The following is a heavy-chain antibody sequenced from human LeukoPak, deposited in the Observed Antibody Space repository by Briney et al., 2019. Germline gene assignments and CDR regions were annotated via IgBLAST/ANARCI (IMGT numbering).Heavy chain of an antibody. D-gene: IGHD6-19*01. CDR3: ARQVYSSGWVDY. J-gene: IGHJ4*02. Sequence: ASETLSLTCTVSGGSISSYYWSWIRQPPGKGLEWIGYIYYSGSTNYNPSLKSRVTISVDTSKNQFSLKLSSVTAADTAVYYCARQVYSSGWVDYWGQGTLVTVSS. CDR1: GGSISSYY. V-gene: IGHV4-59*01. CDR2: IYYSGST.